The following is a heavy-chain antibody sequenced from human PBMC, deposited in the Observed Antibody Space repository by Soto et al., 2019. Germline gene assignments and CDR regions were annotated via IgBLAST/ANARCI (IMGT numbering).Heavy chain of an antibody. J-gene: IGHJ4*02. CDR1: GFTFSSYA. CDR3: AKVARTYYYDSSGGFFDY. V-gene: IGHV3-23*01. Sequence: LRLSCAASGFTFSSYAMSWDRQAPGKGLEWVSEVSGSGGSTYYADSVKGRFTISRDNSKNTLYLQMNSLRAEDTAVYCCAKVARTYYYDSSGGFFDYWGQGTLVTVSS. CDR2: VSGSGGST. D-gene: IGHD3-22*01.